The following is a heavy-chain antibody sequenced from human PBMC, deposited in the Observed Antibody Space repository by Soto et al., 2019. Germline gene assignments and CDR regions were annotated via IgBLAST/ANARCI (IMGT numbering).Heavy chain of an antibody. D-gene: IGHD3-22*01. CDR2: ISPYDDNT. Sequence: QVQLVQSGTEVKKPGASVKVSCKASGYTFNSYGISWVRPAPGQGLEWMGWISPYDDNTNYAQTLQGRVTMTTDTSTMTAYMELRSLRSDDTAVYYCARGGYYDSSGSRNYHYYGMDAWGQGTMVTVS. CDR1: GYTFNSYG. CDR3: ARGGYYDSSGSRNYHYYGMDA. J-gene: IGHJ6*02. V-gene: IGHV1-18*01.